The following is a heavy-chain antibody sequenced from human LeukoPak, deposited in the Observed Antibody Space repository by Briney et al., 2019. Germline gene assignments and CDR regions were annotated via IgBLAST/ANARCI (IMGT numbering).Heavy chain of an antibody. V-gene: IGHV3-74*01. CDR3: ARGSSGPRGGAFDI. Sequence: PGGSLRLSCAASGFTFTTYGMHWVRQAPGKGLVWVSRIMSDGRSTYADSVKGRFTISRDTAKNSLYLQMNSLRAEDTAVYYCARGSSGPRGGAFDIWGQGTMVTVSS. CDR2: IMSDGRST. CDR1: GFTFTTYG. J-gene: IGHJ3*02. D-gene: IGHD3-22*01.